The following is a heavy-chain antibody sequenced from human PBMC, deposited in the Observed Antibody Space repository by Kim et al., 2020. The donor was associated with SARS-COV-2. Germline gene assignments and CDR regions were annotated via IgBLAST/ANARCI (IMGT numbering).Heavy chain of an antibody. V-gene: IGHV1-8*01. Sequence: GESLKISCKASGYTFTSYDINWVRQATGQGLEWMGWMNPNSGNTGYAQKFQGRVTMTRNTSISTAYMELSSLRSEDTAVYYCARADILTGYYTYYYYGMDVWGQGTTVTVSS. CDR1: GYTFTSYD. J-gene: IGHJ6*02. CDR2: MNPNSGNT. D-gene: IGHD3-9*01. CDR3: ARADILTGYYTYYYYGMDV.